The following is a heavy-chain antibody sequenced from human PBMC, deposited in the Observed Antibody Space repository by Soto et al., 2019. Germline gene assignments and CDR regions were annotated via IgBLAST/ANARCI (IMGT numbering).Heavy chain of an antibody. V-gene: IGHV3-23*01. CDR3: ARAPSEYIWGSYLRYYEY. D-gene: IGHD3-16*01. Sequence: EVQILESGGGLVQPGGSLRLSCAASGFPFSNYAMAWDRQAPGKGLEWVSAISGTTGHAFYADSVKDRFTISRDNSKNTLYLQMDSLRAEDTAVYHCARAPSEYIWGSYLRYYEYWGQGTLVTVSS. J-gene: IGHJ4*02. CDR2: ISGTTGHA. CDR1: GFPFSNYA.